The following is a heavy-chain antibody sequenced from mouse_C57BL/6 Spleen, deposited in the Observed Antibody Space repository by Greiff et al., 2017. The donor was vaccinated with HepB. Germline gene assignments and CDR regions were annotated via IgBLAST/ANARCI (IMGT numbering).Heavy chain of an antibody. Sequence: EVMLVESGGGLVQPGGSLSLSCAASGFTFTDYYMSWVRQPPGKALEWLGFIRNKANGYTTEYSASVKGRFTISRDNSQSILYLQMNALRAEDSATEYGARSGKNAMDYWGQGTSVTVSS. CDR1: GFTFTDYY. CDR2: IRNKANGYTT. CDR3: ARSGKNAMDY. J-gene: IGHJ4*01. V-gene: IGHV7-3*01.